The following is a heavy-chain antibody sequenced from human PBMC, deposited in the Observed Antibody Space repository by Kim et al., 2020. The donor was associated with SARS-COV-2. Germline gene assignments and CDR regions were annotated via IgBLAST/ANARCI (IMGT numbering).Heavy chain of an antibody. Sequence: SETLSLTCTVSGGSISSYYWSWIRQPPGKGLEWIGYIYYSGSTNYNPSLKSRVTISVDTSKNQFSLKLSSVTAADTAVYYCARVSAVYYDFWSGTGGMDVWGQGTTVTVSS. J-gene: IGHJ6*02. CDR1: GGSISSYY. CDR3: ARVSAVYYDFWSGTGGMDV. D-gene: IGHD3-3*01. V-gene: IGHV4-59*13. CDR2: IYYSGST.